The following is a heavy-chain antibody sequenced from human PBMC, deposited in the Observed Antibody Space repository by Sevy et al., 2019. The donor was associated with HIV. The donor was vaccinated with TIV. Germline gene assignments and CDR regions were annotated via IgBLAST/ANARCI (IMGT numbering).Heavy chain of an antibody. J-gene: IGHJ4*02. CDR1: GYNFSGYW. D-gene: IGHD3-22*01. Sequence: GESLKISCKGSGYNFSGYWVGWVRQMPGKGLEWMGIIYPTDSHIIYSPSLQGQVTISVDKSITTAYLQWRSQKTSENARYYCARSSFYYDYSGFYPFDFWGQGTLVTVSS. V-gene: IGHV5-51*01. CDR3: ARSSFYYDYSGFYPFDF. CDR2: IYPTDSHI.